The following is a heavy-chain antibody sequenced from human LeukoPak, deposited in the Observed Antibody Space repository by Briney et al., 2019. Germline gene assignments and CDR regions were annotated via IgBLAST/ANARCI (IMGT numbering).Heavy chain of an antibody. CDR1: GFTFSSYS. CDR3: AREATVTTGKYFQH. CDR2: ISSSSSYI. D-gene: IGHD4-17*01. V-gene: IGHV3-21*01. Sequence: PGGSLRLSCAASGFTFSSYSMNWVRQAPGKGLEWVSSISSSSSYIYYADSVKGRFTISRDNAKNSLYLQMNSLRAEGTAVYYCAREATVTTGKYFQHWGQGTLVTVSS. J-gene: IGHJ1*01.